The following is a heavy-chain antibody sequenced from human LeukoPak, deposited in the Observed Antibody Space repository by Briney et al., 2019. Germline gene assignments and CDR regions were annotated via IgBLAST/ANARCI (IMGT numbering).Heavy chain of an antibody. J-gene: IGHJ5*02. V-gene: IGHV4-4*09. D-gene: IGHD1-1*01. CDR1: GGSISSYH. CDR3: ARTVWTYDSARPLWFDP. Sequence: PSGTLSLTCTVSGGSISSYHWSWIRQVPGKGLQWIGSIYTNGSTNYNPSLKSRVTISIDSSKNQSSLKLTSVTAADTAVYYCARTVWTYDSARPLWFDPWGQGTLVTVSS. CDR2: IYTNGST.